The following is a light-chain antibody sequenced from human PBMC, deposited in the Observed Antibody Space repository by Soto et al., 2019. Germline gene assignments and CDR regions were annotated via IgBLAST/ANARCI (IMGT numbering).Light chain of an antibody. CDR3: GQFVSAPPRT. V-gene: IGKV3-20*01. J-gene: IGKJ1*01. CDR1: QSVSSTF. CDR2: GVS. Sequence: EIVLTKSPGTLSLSPGERATLSCRASQSVSSTFLAWYQQKPGQAPRLLIYGVSKRATGIPDRFSGSGSGTDFTLTISRLEPEDFAVYFCGQFVSAPPRTFGQGTKVEIK.